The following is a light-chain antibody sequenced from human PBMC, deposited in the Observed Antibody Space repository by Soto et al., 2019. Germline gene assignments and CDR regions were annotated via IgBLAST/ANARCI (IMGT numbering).Light chain of an antibody. CDR3: QQRSNWPIT. CDR2: DAS. Sequence: EILLTQAPATLCLARGERATRSGRASQSVGGYLAWYQQRPGQAPRVLIYDASNRATGSPVRFSGSGSGTDFTLTISSLEPADFDVYYCQQRSNWPITFGQGTRLEIK. CDR1: QSVGGY. V-gene: IGKV3-11*01. J-gene: IGKJ5*01.